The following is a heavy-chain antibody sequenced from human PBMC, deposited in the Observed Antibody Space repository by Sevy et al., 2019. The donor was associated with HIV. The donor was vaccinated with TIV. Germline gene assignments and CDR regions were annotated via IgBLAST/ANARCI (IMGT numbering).Heavy chain of an antibody. J-gene: IGHJ4*02. CDR1: GFTFSNYA. Sequence: GGSLRLSCAASGFTFSNYAMHWVRQAPGKGLEWVAVISYDGSNKYYADAVKGRFTISRDNSNNTLYLQMNSLRAEDTAVYYCARRQQWLTNYYFDYWGQGTLVTVSS. CDR2: ISYDGSNK. V-gene: IGHV3-30*04. D-gene: IGHD6-19*01. CDR3: ARRQQWLTNYYFDY.